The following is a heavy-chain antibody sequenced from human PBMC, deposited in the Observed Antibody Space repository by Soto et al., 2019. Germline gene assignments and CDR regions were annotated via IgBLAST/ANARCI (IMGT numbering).Heavy chain of an antibody. CDR3: ARHAEDEASWFDP. Sequence: SETLSLTCTVSGGSISSSSYYWGWIRQPPGKGLEWIGSIYYSGSTYYNPSLKSRVTISVDTSKNQFSLKLSSVTAADPAVYYCARHAEDEASWFDPWGQGTLVTVSS. CDR2: IYYSGST. J-gene: IGHJ5*02. V-gene: IGHV4-39*01. D-gene: IGHD5-12*01. CDR1: GGSISSSSYY.